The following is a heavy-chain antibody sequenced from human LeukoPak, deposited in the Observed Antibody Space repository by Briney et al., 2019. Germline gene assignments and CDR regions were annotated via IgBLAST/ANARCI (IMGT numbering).Heavy chain of an antibody. Sequence: SGTLSLTCAVSGGSVSMSNWWSGVRQPPGKGREWIGEIYHIESTNYNPSLKRRVTISVDKSKNQFSLKLSSVLAGDTAVYSCARVGAYRGSDSDAFDIWGQGTMVTVSS. CDR1: GGSVSMSNW. V-gene: IGHV4-4*02. CDR2: IYHIEST. D-gene: IGHD5-12*01. J-gene: IGHJ3*02. CDR3: ARVGAYRGSDSDAFDI.